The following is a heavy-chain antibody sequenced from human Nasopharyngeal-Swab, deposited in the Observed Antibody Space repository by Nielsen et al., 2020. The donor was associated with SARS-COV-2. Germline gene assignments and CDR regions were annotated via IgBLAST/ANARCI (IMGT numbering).Heavy chain of an antibody. CDR2: ISSSSSYT. V-gene: IGHV3-11*03. Sequence: WIRQPPGKGLEWVSYISSSSSYTNYADSVKGRFTISRDNAKNSLYLQMNSLGAEDTAVYYCASSNSAAAGFDYWGQGTLVTVSS. D-gene: IGHD6-13*01. CDR3: ASSNSAAAGFDY. J-gene: IGHJ4*02.